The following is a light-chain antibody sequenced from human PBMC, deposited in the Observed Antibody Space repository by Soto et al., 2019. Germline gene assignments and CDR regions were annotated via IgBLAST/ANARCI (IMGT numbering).Light chain of an antibody. Sequence: DIQMTQSPSSLSASVGDRVTITCRASLRIRNDLGWYQHKPGKAPKRLIYAASSLQSGVPSTFSGSGSGTEFTLTISSLQPEDFATYFCLQNDSYPWTFGQGTKVEFK. CDR3: LQNDSYPWT. CDR2: AAS. V-gene: IGKV1-17*01. CDR1: LRIRND. J-gene: IGKJ1*01.